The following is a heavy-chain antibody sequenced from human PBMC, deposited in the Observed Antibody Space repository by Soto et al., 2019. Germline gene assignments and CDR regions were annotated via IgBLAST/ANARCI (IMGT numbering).Heavy chain of an antibody. CDR1: GFIFSDYW. V-gene: IGHV3-74*01. D-gene: IGHD3-16*01. Sequence: EVQLVESGGGLVQPGGSLRLSCAASGFIFSDYWMHWVRQIPGKGLVWVSRINNDGTSTKYADSVKGRFTISIDNARKMLYLQMSGLRVDDTAVYYCAAGQYYERSDYWGQGTLVTVSS. CDR2: INNDGTST. CDR3: AAGQYYERSDY. J-gene: IGHJ4*02.